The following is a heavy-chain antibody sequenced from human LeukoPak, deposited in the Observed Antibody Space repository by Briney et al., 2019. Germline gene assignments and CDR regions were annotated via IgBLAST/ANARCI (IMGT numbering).Heavy chain of an antibody. J-gene: IGHJ3*02. CDR2: IYYSGST. Sequence: SETLSLTCTVSGGSISSSSYYWGWIRQPPGKGLEWIGSIYYSGSTYYNPSLKSRVTISVDTSKNQFSLKLSSVTAADTAVYYCARDPGVWFGELFQGAFDIWGQGTMVTVSS. D-gene: IGHD3-10*01. CDR1: GGSISSSSYY. V-gene: IGHV4-39*07. CDR3: ARDPGVWFGELFQGAFDI.